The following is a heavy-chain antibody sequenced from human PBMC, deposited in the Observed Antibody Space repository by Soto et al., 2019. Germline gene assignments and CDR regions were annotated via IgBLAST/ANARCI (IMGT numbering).Heavy chain of an antibody. D-gene: IGHD6-19*01. V-gene: IGHV3-30*18. Sequence: GGSLRLSCAASGFTFSGHGMHWVRQAPGKGLGWVALISYDGNNKYYADSVKGRFTISRDNSKNTLYLQMNSLRVEDTAVYYCAKGDSSGWFLGAFDIWGQGTMVTVSS. CDR2: ISYDGNNK. CDR3: AKGDSSGWFLGAFDI. J-gene: IGHJ3*02. CDR1: GFTFSGHG.